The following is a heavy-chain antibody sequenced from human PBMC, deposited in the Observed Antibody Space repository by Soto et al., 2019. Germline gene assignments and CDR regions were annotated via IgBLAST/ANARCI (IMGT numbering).Heavy chain of an antibody. J-gene: IGHJ4*02. CDR2: IYPGDSDT. Sequence: EVQLVQSGAEVKKPGESLKISCKGSGYSFTSYWIGWVRQMPGKGLEWMGIIYPGDSDTRYSPSFQGQVTISADKSISPAYLQWSSLKASDTAMYYCARRNCSGGSCYLFDYWGQGTLVTVSS. CDR1: GYSFTSYW. V-gene: IGHV5-51*03. D-gene: IGHD2-15*01. CDR3: ARRNCSGGSCYLFDY.